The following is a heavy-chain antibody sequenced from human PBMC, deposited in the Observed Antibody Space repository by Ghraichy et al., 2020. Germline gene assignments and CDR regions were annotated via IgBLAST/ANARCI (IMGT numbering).Heavy chain of an antibody. Sequence: GGSLRLACAASGFTFSTYAMSWVRQAPGKGLEWVSAISGSGGSTFYSDSVKGRFTISRDNSKNTLYLQMNSLRAEDTAVYYCAKGGCGGDCFSYFDYWGQGTLVTVSS. J-gene: IGHJ4*02. CDR3: AKGGCGGDCFSYFDY. CDR1: GFTFSTYA. CDR2: ISGSGGST. D-gene: IGHD2-21*02. V-gene: IGHV3-23*01.